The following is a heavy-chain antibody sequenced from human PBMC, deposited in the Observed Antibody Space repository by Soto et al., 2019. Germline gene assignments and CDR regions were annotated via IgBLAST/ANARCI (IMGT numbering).Heavy chain of an antibody. CDR3: ASGPPSGYSSSWYLIWDALDI. V-gene: IGHV3-21*04. CDR1: GFTFSSYC. J-gene: IGHJ3*02. D-gene: IGHD6-13*01. Sequence: GGSLRLSCAASGFTFSSYCMNWVLQAPGKGLEWVSYISSNSSDIYYVDSVKGRFTISRDNAKNSLYLQMNSLRAEDTAVYYCASGPPSGYSSSWYLIWDALDIWGQWTMVTVSS. CDR2: ISSNSSDI.